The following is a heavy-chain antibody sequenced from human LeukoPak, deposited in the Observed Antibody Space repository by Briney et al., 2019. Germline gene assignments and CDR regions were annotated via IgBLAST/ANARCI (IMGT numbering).Heavy chain of an antibody. D-gene: IGHD3-10*01. J-gene: IGHJ6*02. CDR2: IINSGGTI. CDR1: GFTFSIHG. CDR3: ARVGRGLYSMDV. Sequence: GGSLRLSCAASGFTFSIHGMNWVRQTPGKGLEWVSYIINSGGTIYYADSVQGRLTISRDNAKNSLYLQMNSLRDEDTAVYYCARVGRGLYSMDVWGQGTTVTVSS. V-gene: IGHV3-48*02.